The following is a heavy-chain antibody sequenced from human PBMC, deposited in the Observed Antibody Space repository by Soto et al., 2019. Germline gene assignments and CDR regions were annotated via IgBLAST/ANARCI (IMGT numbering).Heavy chain of an antibody. D-gene: IGHD6-13*01. J-gene: IGHJ5*02. Sequence: QVQLVQSGAEVKKPGSSVKVSCTASGGTFSCYAISWVRQAPGQGLEWMGGIIPIFGTANYAQKFQGRVTITADESTSTAYMELSSLRSEDTAVYYCARLGTPYYSSSWGNWFDPWGQGTLVTVSS. CDR3: ARLGTPYYSSSWGNWFDP. CDR1: GGTFSCYA. V-gene: IGHV1-69*01. CDR2: IIPIFGTA.